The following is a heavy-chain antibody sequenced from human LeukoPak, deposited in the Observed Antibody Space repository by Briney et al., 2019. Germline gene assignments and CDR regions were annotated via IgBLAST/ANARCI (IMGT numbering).Heavy chain of an antibody. J-gene: IGHJ3*02. CDR1: GFTFGGSA. Sequence: PGGSLRLSCAASGFTFGGSAMHWVRQASGKGLEWVGRIRSKANSYATAYAASVKGRFTISRDDSKNTAYLQMNSLKTEDTAVYYCTSYRIAVAGKDAFDIWGQGTMVTVSS. CDR2: IRSKANSYAT. D-gene: IGHD6-19*01. CDR3: TSYRIAVAGKDAFDI. V-gene: IGHV3-73*01.